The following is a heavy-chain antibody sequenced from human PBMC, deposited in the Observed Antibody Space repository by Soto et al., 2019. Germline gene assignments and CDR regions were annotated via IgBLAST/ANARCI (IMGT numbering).Heavy chain of an antibody. V-gene: IGHV1-46*03. Sequence: ASVKVSCKASGYTFTSYYMHGVRQAPGQGLEWMGIINPSGGSTSYAQKFQGRVTMTRDTSTSTVYMELSSLISEDTAVYYCAIEATVAYYMDVWGKGTTVTVSS. CDR1: GYTFTSYY. CDR2: INPSGGST. J-gene: IGHJ6*03. D-gene: IGHD1-26*01. CDR3: AIEATVAYYMDV.